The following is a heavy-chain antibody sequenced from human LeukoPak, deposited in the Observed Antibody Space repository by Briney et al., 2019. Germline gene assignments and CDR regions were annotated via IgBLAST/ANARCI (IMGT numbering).Heavy chain of an antibody. CDR3: ARSAGGVIEEPGATLLYYYYYYMDV. J-gene: IGHJ6*03. Sequence: ASVKVSCKASGGTFSRYAISWVRQAPGQGPEWMGGIIPVIGTPNYAQKFQGRVTITADESTSTAYMELSSLRSDDTAVYFCARSAGGVIEEPGATLLYYYYYYMDVWGKGTTVTVSS. D-gene: IGHD2-2*01. V-gene: IGHV1-69*01. CDR1: GGTFSRYA. CDR2: IIPVIGTP.